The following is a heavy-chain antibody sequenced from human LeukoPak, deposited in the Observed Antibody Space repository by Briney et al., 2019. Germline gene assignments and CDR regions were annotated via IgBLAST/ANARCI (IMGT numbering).Heavy chain of an antibody. CDR2: IQSKTDGGTP. Sequence: GESLRLSCAASGFTFNDAWMSWVRQAPGKGLEWVGRIQSKTDGGTPDYAAPVKGRFTISRDDSTNTLYLRMNSLKTEDTALYYCTTDRGALTSWGQGTLVTVSS. CDR3: TTDRGALTS. V-gene: IGHV3-15*01. J-gene: IGHJ5*02. CDR1: GFTFNDAW. D-gene: IGHD3-10*01.